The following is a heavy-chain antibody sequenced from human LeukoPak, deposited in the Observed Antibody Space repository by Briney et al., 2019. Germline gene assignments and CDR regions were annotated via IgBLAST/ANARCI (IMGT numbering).Heavy chain of an antibody. CDR1: GFTFSSSP. J-gene: IGHJ4*02. CDR3: AKNRVRFDY. D-gene: IGHD1-14*01. Sequence: GGSLRLSCAASGFTFSSSPMSWVRQAPGKGLEWVSAISGSGGTTYYADSVKGRCTISRDNAKNTLYLQMSSLRAEDTAVYYCAKNRVRFDYWGQGTLVTVSS. V-gene: IGHV3-23*01. CDR2: ISGSGGTT.